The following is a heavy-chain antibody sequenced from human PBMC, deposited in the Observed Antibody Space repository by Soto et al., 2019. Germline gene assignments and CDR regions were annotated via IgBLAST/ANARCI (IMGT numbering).Heavy chain of an antibody. CDR3: AKDIFGMATITDAFDI. CDR1: GFTFSSYA. V-gene: IGHV3-23*01. J-gene: IGHJ3*02. Sequence: GGSLRLSCAASGFTFSSYAMSWVRQAPGKGLEWVSAISGSGGSTYYADSVKGRFTISRDNSKNTLYLQMNSLRAEDTAVYYCAKDIFGMATITDAFDIWGQGTMVTVSS. CDR2: ISGSGGST. D-gene: IGHD5-12*01.